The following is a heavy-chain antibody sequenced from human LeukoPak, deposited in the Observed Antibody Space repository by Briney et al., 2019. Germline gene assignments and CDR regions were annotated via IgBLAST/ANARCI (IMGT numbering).Heavy chain of an antibody. D-gene: IGHD3-16*01. CDR1: GFTFSSYD. V-gene: IGHV3-13*01. Sequence: PGGSLSLSCAASGFTFSSYDMHWVRQATGKGLEWVSAIGTAGGTYYHGSVKGRFTISRENAKNSLYLKMTRLRAGDTAVYYCARGDYRYYYGMDVWGQGTTVTVSS. CDR2: IGTAGGT. CDR3: ARGDYRYYYGMDV. J-gene: IGHJ6*02.